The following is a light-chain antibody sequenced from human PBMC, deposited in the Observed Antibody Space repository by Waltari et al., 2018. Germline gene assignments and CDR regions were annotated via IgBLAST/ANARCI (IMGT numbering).Light chain of an antibody. CDR2: WAS. Sequence: DIVMTQSPDSLTVSLGERATINCKSSQSILYSSNNKNYLAWYQQMAGQPPKLLIYWASTRGSGVPDRFSGSGSGTDFTLTSSSLQAEDVAAYYCQKYYTTPYTFGQGTKLEI. V-gene: IGKV4-1*01. CDR3: QKYYTTPYT. CDR1: QSILYSSNNKNY. J-gene: IGKJ2*01.